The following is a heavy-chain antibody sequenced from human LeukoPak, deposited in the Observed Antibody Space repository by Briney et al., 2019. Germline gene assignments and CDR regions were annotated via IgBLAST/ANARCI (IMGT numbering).Heavy chain of an antibody. CDR2: IFPSGGEI. D-gene: IGHD1/OR15-1a*01. Sequence: GGTLRLSCAASGFTFTSYGMSWVRQAPGKGLEWVSSIFPSGGEIHYADSVRGRFTISRDNAKNSLYLQMNSLRAEDTAVYYCARGQSLNNNWFDPWGQGTLVTVSS. J-gene: IGHJ5*02. CDR3: ARGQSLNNNWFDP. CDR1: GFTFTSYG. V-gene: IGHV3-21*01.